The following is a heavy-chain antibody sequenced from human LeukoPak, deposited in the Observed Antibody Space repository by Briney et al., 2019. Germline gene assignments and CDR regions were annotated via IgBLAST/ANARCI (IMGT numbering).Heavy chain of an antibody. CDR1: GFTFSNYG. Sequence: PGGSLRLSCAASGFTFSNYGLSWVRQAPGKGLEWVSGITGSGGSTYYADSVKGRFTISRDNAKKSLYLQMNSLRAEDTAVYYCARATTYDILTGYSDYWGQGTLVTVSS. V-gene: IGHV3-21*01. J-gene: IGHJ4*02. CDR2: ITGSGGST. CDR3: ARATTYDILTGYSDY. D-gene: IGHD3-9*01.